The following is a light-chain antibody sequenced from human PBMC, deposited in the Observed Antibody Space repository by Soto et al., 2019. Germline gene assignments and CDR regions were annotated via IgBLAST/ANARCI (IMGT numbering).Light chain of an antibody. J-gene: IGLJ1*01. CDR3: QSYDSSLTTFV. V-gene: IGLV1-40*01. Sequence: VLTQPPSVSGAPGQRVAISCTGSSSNIGAEYDVHWYQQLPGTAPKRLIYGDNNRPSGAPDRFSGSKSGTSASLAITGLQPEDEADYYCQSYDSSLTTFVFGTGTKVTVL. CDR2: GDN. CDR1: SSNIGAEYD.